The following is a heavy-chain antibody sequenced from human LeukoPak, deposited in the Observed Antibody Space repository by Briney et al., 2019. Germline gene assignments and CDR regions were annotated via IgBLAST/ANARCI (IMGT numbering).Heavy chain of an antibody. CDR2: IRYDGSNK. CDR3: AKEIFGVVIMSFDY. CDR1: GSTLSSYG. D-gene: IGHD3-3*01. J-gene: IGHJ4*02. Sequence: GGSLRLSCAASGSTLSSYGMHWVRQAPGKGLEWVAFIRYDGSNKYYADSVKGRFTISRDNSKNTLCLQMNSLRAEDTAVYYCAKEIFGVVIMSFDYWGQGTLVTVSS. V-gene: IGHV3-30*02.